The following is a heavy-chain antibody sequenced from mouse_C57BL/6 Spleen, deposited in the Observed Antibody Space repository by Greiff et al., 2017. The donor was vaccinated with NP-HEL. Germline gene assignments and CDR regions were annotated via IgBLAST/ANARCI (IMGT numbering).Heavy chain of an antibody. CDR3: TRGGSKAYNYAMDY. Sequence: QVQLQQSGPELVKPGASVKLSCKASGYTFTSYDINWVKQRPGQGLEWIGWIYPRDGSTKYNEKFKGKATLTVDTSSSTAYMELLSLTSEDSAVYFCTRGGSKAYNYAMDYWGQGTSVTVSS. CDR2: IYPRDGST. V-gene: IGHV1-85*01. D-gene: IGHD1-1*01. CDR1: GYTFTSYD. J-gene: IGHJ4*01.